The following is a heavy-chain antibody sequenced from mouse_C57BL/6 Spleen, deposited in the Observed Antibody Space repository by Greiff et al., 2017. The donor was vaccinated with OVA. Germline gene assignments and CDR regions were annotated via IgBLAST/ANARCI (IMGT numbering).Heavy chain of an antibody. CDR3: ARWPGGDYAMGY. CDR2: IHPISGST. V-gene: IGHV1-64*01. D-gene: IGHD4-1*01. Sequence: QVQLQQPGAELVKPGASVKLSCKASGYTFTSYWMHWVKQRPGQGLEWIGMIHPISGSTNYNEKFKSKATLTVDKSSSTAYMQLSSLTSEDSAVYYCARWPGGDYAMGYWGQGTSVTVSS. J-gene: IGHJ4*01. CDR1: GYTFTSYW.